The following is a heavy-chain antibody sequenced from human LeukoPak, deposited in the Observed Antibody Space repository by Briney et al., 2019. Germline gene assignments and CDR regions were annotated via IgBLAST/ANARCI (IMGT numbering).Heavy chain of an antibody. V-gene: IGHV4-61*01. J-gene: IGHJ3*01. Sequence: PSETLSLTCTVSGGSISSSSYYWSWIRQPPGKGLEWIGYISYIGSTNYNPSLKSRVTISIDTSKNEVSLMLTSVTAADTAVYYCASDSISINAFDAWGQGTMVTVSS. D-gene: IGHD3-10*01. CDR3: ASDSISINAFDA. CDR2: ISYIGST. CDR1: GGSISSSSYY.